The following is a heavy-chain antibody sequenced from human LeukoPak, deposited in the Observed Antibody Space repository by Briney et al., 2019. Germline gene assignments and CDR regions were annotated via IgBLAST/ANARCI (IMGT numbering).Heavy chain of an antibody. D-gene: IGHD2-15*01. CDR3: AGLPYCSGGSCSHFDY. CDR2: IYPDDSDT. Sequence: GESLKISCKGSGYRFTSYWIAWVRQMPGKGLEWMGIIYPDDSDTRYSPSFQDQVTMSADKSISTAYLQWSSLKASDTAMYYCAGLPYCSGGSCSHFDYWGQGTLVTVSS. J-gene: IGHJ4*02. V-gene: IGHV5-51*01. CDR1: GYRFTSYW.